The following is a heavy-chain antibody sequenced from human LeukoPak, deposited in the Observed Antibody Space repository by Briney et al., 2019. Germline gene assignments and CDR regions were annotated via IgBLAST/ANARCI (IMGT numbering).Heavy chain of an antibody. CDR2: ISYGGDIE. V-gene: IGHV3-30*03. D-gene: IGHD1-1*01. J-gene: IGHJ4*02. Sequence: GGSLRLSCVASGFKFSTYGMHWVRQAPGKGLEWVALISYGGDIEYYADSVKGRFTISRDNSKNNVYLQMYSLRVEDTSIYYCVRDYNWGFDYWGQGTVVTVSS. CDR3: VRDYNWGFDY. CDR1: GFKFSTYG.